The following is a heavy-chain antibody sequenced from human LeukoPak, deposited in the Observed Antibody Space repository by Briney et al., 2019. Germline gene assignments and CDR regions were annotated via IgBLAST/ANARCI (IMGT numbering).Heavy chain of an antibody. CDR2: IHYSGST. V-gene: IGHV4-39*01. CDR3: ARQLITIFGVGPYYYYYGMDV. CDR1: GGSISSSSYY. J-gene: IGHJ6*02. D-gene: IGHD3-3*01. Sequence: SETLSLTCTVSGGSISSSSYYWGWIRQPPGKGLEWIGSIHYSGSTYYNPSLKSRVTISVDTSKNQFSLKLSSVTAADTAVYYCARQLITIFGVGPYYYYYGMDVWGQGTTVIVSS.